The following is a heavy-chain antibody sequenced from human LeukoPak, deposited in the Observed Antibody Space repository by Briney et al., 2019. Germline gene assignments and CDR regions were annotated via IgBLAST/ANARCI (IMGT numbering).Heavy chain of an antibody. CDR2: INAGNGNT. CDR1: GYTFTSYA. CDR3: ARDFNVLWFGELLPSWFAP. V-gene: IGHV1-3*01. J-gene: IGHJ5*02. Sequence: ASVKVSCKASGYTFTSYAMHWVRQAPGQRLEWMGWINAGNGNTKYSQKFQGRVTITRDTSASTAYMELSSLRSEDTAVYYCARDFNVLWFGELLPSWFAPWGQGTLVTVSS. D-gene: IGHD3-10*01.